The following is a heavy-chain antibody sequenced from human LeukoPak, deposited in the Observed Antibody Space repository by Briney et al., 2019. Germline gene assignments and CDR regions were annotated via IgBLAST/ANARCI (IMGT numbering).Heavy chain of an antibody. V-gene: IGHV3-48*01. D-gene: IGHD3-3*01. CDR3: ARGDPIYDFWSGGDY. Sequence: GESLRLSCAASGFTFNSYAFNWVRQAPGKGLEWVSYISSSSNVIYYTDSVKGRFTISRDNARNLLSLQMNSLRAEDTAVYYCARGDPIYDFWSGGDYWGQGSLVTVSS. J-gene: IGHJ4*02. CDR2: ISSSSNVI. CDR1: GFTFNSYA.